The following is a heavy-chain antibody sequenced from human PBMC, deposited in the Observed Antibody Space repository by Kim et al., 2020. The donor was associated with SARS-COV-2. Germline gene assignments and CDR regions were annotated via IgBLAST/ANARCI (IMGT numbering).Heavy chain of an antibody. V-gene: IGHV3-23*01. CDR1: GFTFSSYA. D-gene: IGHD3-10*01. J-gene: IGHJ5*02. CDR3: AKTRGTGSGAFDP. CDR2: ISGSGGST. Sequence: GGSLRLSCAASGFTFSSYAMTWVRQAPGKGLEWVSGISGSGGSTYYADSMKGRFTISRDNPKNTLYLQMISLRAEDTAVYYCAKTRGTGSGAFDPWGQGTLDTVSS.